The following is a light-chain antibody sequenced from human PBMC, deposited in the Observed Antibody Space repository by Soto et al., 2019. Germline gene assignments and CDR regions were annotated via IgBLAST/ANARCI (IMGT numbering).Light chain of an antibody. CDR1: SSDIGAYNF. CDR2: DVX. J-gene: IGLJ2*01. CDR3: TSWTTSTTMI. Sequence: QSALTQPASVSGSPGQSITISCTGTSSDIGAYNFVSWYQQHPGKAXXXXLXDVXIRPXXXXXXXXGSXSGNXXSLTIXXXXXXXXXXYYXTSWTTSTTMIFGGGTKLTVL. V-gene: IGLV2-14*03.